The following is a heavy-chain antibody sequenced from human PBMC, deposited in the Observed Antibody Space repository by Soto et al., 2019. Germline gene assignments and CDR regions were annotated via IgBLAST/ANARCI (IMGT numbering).Heavy chain of an antibody. D-gene: IGHD1-26*01. Sequence: EVQLLESGGGLVQPGGSLRLSCAASGFTFSSYAMSWVRQAPGKGLEWVSGISGSGGSTYYADSVKGRFTISRDNSKNTLYLQMNSLRAEDTAVYYCAKSWGGPYYFDYWGQGTLVTVSS. J-gene: IGHJ4*02. CDR2: ISGSGGST. V-gene: IGHV3-23*01. CDR3: AKSWGGPYYFDY. CDR1: GFTFSSYA.